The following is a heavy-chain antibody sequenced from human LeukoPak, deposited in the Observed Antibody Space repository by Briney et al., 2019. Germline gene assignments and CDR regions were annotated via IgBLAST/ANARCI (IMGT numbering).Heavy chain of an antibody. CDR2: FYSGGST. J-gene: IGHJ3*02. CDR1: GLTVSSNY. D-gene: IGHD5-24*01. V-gene: IGHV3-53*01. CDR3: ARENIRWPLAFDI. Sequence: GGSLRLSCAASGLTVSSNYMSWVRQAPGKGLEWVSVFYSGGSTYYADSVKGRFTISRDNSKNTLYLQMNSLRAEDTAVYYCARENIRWPLAFDIWGLGTMVTVSS.